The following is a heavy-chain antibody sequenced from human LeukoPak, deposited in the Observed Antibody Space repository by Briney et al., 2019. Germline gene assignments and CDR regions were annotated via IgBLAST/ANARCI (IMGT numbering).Heavy chain of an antibody. Sequence: PSETLSLTCTVSGGSISSYYWNWIRQPPGKGLEWIGYISYSGSTNYNPSLKSRVTISLDTSKNQFSLKVRSLTAADTPVYYCARGFDSKSTYFDYWGQGTLVTVSS. CDR3: ARGFDSKSTYFDY. V-gene: IGHV4-59*01. D-gene: IGHD5-12*01. CDR1: GGSISSYY. J-gene: IGHJ4*02. CDR2: ISYSGST.